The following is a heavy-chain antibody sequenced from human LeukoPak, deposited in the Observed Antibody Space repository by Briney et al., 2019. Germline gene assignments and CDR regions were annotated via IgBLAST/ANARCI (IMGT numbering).Heavy chain of an antibody. J-gene: IGHJ1*01. CDR2: IWYDGSSK. CDR3: ARSRVGYCSSTTCLGFFQH. Sequence: GGSLRLSCAASGFTFSSYGMHWVRQAPGKGLEWVAVIWYDGSSKYYADSVKGRFTISRDNSKNTLYLQMNSLRAEDTAVYYCARSRVGYCSSTTCLGFFQHWGQGTLVTVSS. CDR1: GFTFSSYG. D-gene: IGHD2-2*01. V-gene: IGHV3-33*01.